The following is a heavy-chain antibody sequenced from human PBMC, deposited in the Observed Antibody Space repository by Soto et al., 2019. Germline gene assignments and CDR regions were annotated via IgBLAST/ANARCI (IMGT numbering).Heavy chain of an antibody. CDR3: ARDRYFYDSRGYYRTLDS. V-gene: IGHV1-18*01. CDR2: ISAYNGNT. CDR1: GYIFTSYG. J-gene: IGHJ5*01. Sequence: ASVKVSCKASGYIFTSYGISWVRQAPGQGLEWMGWISAYNGNTKYAQNLQGRVTLTTDTSTYTAYMELRSLQSDDTAVYYCARDRYFYDSRGYYRTLDSWGQGTLVTVSS. D-gene: IGHD3-22*01.